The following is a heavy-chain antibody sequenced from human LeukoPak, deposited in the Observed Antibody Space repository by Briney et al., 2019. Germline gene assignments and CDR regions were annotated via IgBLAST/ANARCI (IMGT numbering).Heavy chain of an antibody. D-gene: IGHD3-3*01. V-gene: IGHV4-34*01. CDR1: GGSFSGYY. Sequence: SETLSLTCAVYGGSFSGYYWSWIRQPPGRGLEWIWEINHSGSTNYNPYLKSRVTISVDTPKNQSSLKLSSVNAADTAADYCARHYFWSGKYWFDPWGQGTLVTVSS. CDR2: INHSGST. J-gene: IGHJ5*02. CDR3: ARHYFWSGKYWFDP.